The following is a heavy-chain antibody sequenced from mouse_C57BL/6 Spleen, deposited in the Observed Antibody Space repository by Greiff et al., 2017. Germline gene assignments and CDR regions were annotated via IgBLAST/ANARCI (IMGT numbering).Heavy chain of an antibody. CDR2: IKPSNGGT. CDR1: GYTFTSYW. Sequence: QVQLQQPGTELVKPGASVKLSCKASGYTFTSYWMHWVKQRPGQGLEWIGNIKPSNGGTNYNEKFKSKATLTVDKSSSTAYMQLSSLTSEDSAVYYCARDDYYGSSPYAMDYWGQGTSVTVSS. CDR3: ARDDYYGSSPYAMDY. D-gene: IGHD1-1*01. V-gene: IGHV1-53*01. J-gene: IGHJ4*01.